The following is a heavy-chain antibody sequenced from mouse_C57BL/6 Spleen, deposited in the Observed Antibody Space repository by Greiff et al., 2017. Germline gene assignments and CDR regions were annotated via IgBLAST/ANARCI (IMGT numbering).Heavy chain of an antibody. V-gene: IGHV8-8*01. D-gene: IGHD4-1*01. CDR2: TWWDDAK. CDR1: GFSLSTYGLG. J-gene: IGHJ4*01. CDR3: ARIAQTVRGAMDY. Sequence: QVTLKVSGPGLLQPSQTLSLTCSFSGFSLSTYGLGVGWIRQPSGMGLEWLAHTWWDDAKYYNPALKSRPTISKDTSKNQVILKIANVDTADTATYYCARIAQTVRGAMDYWGQGTSVTVSS.